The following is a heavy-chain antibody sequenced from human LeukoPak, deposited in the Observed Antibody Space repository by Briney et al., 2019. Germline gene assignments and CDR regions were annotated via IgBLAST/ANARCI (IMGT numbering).Heavy chain of an antibody. D-gene: IGHD3-10*01. CDR2: TYACGST. J-gene: IGHJ3*02. Sequence: SETLSLTCPVSGGSLSSYYWSWLRQPAGKGLEWVGRTYACGSTDYHPSLTSRVTMSVETSNNQFSLKLNSATAADTAVYYCARFRDYKEACDIWGQGTMVTVSS. CDR1: GGSLSSYY. V-gene: IGHV4-4*07. CDR3: ARFRDYKEACDI.